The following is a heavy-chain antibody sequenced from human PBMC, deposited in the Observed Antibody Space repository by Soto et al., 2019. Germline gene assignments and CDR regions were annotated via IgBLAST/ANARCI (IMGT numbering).Heavy chain of an antibody. CDR3: ARDIAVRRRDY. J-gene: IGHJ4*02. CDR2: IWYDGSGR. D-gene: IGHD6-6*01. V-gene: IGHV3-33*01. Sequence: QVQLVESGGGVVPPGRSLRLSCAASGFTFNLYGMQWVRQAPGKGLEWVAMIWYDGSGRFYGDSVKGRFTVSRDNSKNSLYLDMKSLRADDTAVYSCARDIAVRRRDYWGQGTRVTVSS. CDR1: GFTFNLYG.